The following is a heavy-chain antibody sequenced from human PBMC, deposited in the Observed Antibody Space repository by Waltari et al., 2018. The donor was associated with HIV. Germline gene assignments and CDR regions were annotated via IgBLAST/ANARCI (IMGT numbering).Heavy chain of an antibody. CDR2: SRNKANSYTT. V-gene: IGHV3-72*01. CDR1: GFTFSDQY. CDR3: ARIGGGGYGFDY. Sequence: EVQLVESGGGLVQPGGSLRLSCAASGFTFSDQYIDWVRQAPGKGLEWVGRSRNKANSYTTEYAASVKGRFTVSRDDSKNSLYLQMNSLKTEDTAVYYCARIGGGGYGFDYWGQGTLVTVSS. D-gene: IGHD5-12*01. J-gene: IGHJ4*02.